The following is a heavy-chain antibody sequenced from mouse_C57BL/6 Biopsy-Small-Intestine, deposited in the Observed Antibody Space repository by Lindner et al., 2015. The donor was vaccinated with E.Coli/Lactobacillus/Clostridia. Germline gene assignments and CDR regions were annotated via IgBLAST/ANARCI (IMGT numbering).Heavy chain of an antibody. CDR3: TRRGLGRDFFDY. D-gene: IGHD4-1*01. J-gene: IGHJ2*01. Sequence: VQLQESGAEPVRPGASVTLSCKTSGHTFTDNEMHWVKQTPVHGLEWIGAIDPATGGTAYNQKFKGKAILTADKSSSTAYMELRSLTSEDSAVYYCTRRGLGRDFFDYWGQGTTLTVSS. V-gene: IGHV1-15*01. CDR2: IDPATGGT. CDR1: GHTFTDNE.